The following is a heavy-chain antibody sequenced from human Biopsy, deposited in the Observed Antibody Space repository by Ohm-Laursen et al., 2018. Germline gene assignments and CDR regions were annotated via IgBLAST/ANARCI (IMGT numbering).Heavy chain of an antibody. Sequence: GTLSLTCSVSGGSISNNNYYWGWIRQPPGKGLEWVGSIFYRGSTHYKPSLKSRVNISVDTSKNQFSLKLNSVTAADTAVYYCARDYDTSGYYYVSWGQGTLVTVSS. D-gene: IGHD3-22*01. CDR3: ARDYDTSGYYYVS. V-gene: IGHV4-39*01. CDR1: GGSISNNNYY. J-gene: IGHJ5*02. CDR2: IFYRGST.